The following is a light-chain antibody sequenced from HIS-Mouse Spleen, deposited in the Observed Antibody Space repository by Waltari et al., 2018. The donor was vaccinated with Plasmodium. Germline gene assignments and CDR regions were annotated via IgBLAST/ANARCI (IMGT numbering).Light chain of an antibody. CDR2: AAS. V-gene: IGKV1-39*01. CDR1: QSISSY. Sequence: DIQMTQSPSSLSASVRDRVPITCRASQSISSYLNWYQQKPGNAPKLLIYAASSLQSGVPSRFSGSGAGTDFTLTISSLQPEDFATDYCQQSYSTWTFGQGTKVEIK. J-gene: IGKJ1*01. CDR3: QQSYSTWT.